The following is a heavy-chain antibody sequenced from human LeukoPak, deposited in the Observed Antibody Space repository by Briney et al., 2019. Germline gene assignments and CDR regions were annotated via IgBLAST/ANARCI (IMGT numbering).Heavy chain of an antibody. J-gene: IGHJ4*02. CDR2: IYTGASDA. V-gene: IGHV5-51*01. CDR3: ARRTIAGTIGLYYFDH. CDR1: GYSFTTYW. Sequence: GSSLKISCKGSGYSFTTYWIGWDRQIPVKGLEWMGKIYTGASDARYSPSFQGWVPISADKYISTAYLQWSSLKASHTAMYYCARRTIAGTIGLYYFDHWGQGTLVTVSS. D-gene: IGHD1-20*01.